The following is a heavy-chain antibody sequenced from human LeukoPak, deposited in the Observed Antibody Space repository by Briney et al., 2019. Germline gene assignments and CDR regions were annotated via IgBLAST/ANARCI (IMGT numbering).Heavy chain of an antibody. CDR3: ARRGWFGELLWYYYYGMDV. CDR1: GFTFSSYG. D-gene: IGHD3-10*01. CDR2: ISSSGSTI. Sequence: GRSLRLSCAASGFTFSSYGMHWVRQAPGKGLEWVSYISSSGSTIYYADSVKGRFTISRDNAKNSLYLQMNSLRAEDTAVYYCARRGWFGELLWYYYYGMDVWGQGTTVTVSS. J-gene: IGHJ6*02. V-gene: IGHV3-48*04.